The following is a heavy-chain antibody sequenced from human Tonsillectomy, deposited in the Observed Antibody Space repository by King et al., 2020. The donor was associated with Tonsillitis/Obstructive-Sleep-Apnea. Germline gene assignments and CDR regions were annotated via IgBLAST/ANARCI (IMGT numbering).Heavy chain of an antibody. CDR2: IRGSGGST. V-gene: IGHV3-23*04. CDR3: AKVGDLEWLGYYYYMDV. D-gene: IGHD3-3*01. Sequence: VQLVDSGGGLEQPGGSLRLSCVASGFTFSSYAMSWVRQAPGKGLEWVSGIRGSGGSTYYAESVKGRFTISRDNSKNTLYLQMNSLRAEDTAVYYCAKVGDLEWLGYYYYMDVWGKGTTVTVSS. CDR1: GFTFSSYA. J-gene: IGHJ6*03.